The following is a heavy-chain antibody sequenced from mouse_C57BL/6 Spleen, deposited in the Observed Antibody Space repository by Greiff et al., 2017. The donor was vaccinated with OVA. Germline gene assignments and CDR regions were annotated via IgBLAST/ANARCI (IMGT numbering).Heavy chain of an antibody. Sequence: QVTLKESGPGILQPSPTLSLSCSFSGFSLSTFGMGVGWLRQLSGKGLECLAHPWWGDDKYYNQAMKSRLTISKDTSKNQVFLKLANMHTADTATYYCARIGNYGAFAYWGQGTLVTVSA. CDR1: GFSLSTFGMG. V-gene: IGHV8-8*01. D-gene: IGHD1-1*02. CDR3: ARIGNYGAFAY. J-gene: IGHJ3*01. CDR2: PWWGDDK.